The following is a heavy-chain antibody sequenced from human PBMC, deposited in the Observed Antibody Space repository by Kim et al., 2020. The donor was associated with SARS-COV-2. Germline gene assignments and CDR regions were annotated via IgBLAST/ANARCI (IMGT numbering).Heavy chain of an antibody. D-gene: IGHD5-18*01. Sequence: GGSLRLSCAASGFTFDDYTMHWVRQAPGKGLEWVSLISWDGGSTYYADSVKGRFTISRDNSKNSLYLQMNSLRTEDTALYYCAKESRATTIQLWLPPDYWGQGTLVTVSS. J-gene: IGHJ4*02. V-gene: IGHV3-43*01. CDR2: ISWDGGST. CDR1: GFTFDDYT. CDR3: AKESRATTIQLWLPPDY.